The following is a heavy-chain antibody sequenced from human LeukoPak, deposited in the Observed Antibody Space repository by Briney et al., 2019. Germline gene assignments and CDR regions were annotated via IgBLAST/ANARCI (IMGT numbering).Heavy chain of an antibody. CDR3: AREPMVRGVITTCFDY. Sequence: GGSLRLSCAASGFTFSSYWMSWVRQAPGKGLEWVANINQDGSEKYYVDSVKGRFTISRDNAKNSLYLQMNSQRAEDTAVYYCAREPMVRGVITTCFDYWGQGTLVTASS. D-gene: IGHD3-10*01. CDR1: GFTFSSYW. CDR2: INQDGSEK. J-gene: IGHJ4*02. V-gene: IGHV3-7*03.